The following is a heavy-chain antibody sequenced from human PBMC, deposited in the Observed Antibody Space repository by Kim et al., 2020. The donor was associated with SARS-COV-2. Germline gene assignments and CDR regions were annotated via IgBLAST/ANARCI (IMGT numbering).Heavy chain of an antibody. CDR2: IYYSGST. CDR3: ARVRETVTTTLFDY. CDR1: GGSISSYY. D-gene: IGHD4-17*01. J-gene: IGHJ4*02. Sequence: SETLSLTCTVSGGSISSYYWSWIRQPPGKGLEWIGYIYYSGSTNYNPSLKSRVTISVDTSKNQFSLKLSSVTAADTAVYYCARVRETVTTTLFDYWGQGTLVTVSS. V-gene: IGHV4-59*13.